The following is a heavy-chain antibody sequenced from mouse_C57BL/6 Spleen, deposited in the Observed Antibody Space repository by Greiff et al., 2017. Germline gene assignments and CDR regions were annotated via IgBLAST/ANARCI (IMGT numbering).Heavy chain of an antibody. D-gene: IGHD1-1*01. J-gene: IGHJ2*01. CDR2: IDPSDSYT. Sequence: QVQLQQPGAELVKPGASVKLSCKASGYTFTSYWMQWVKQRPGQGLEWIGEIDPSDSYTNSNQKFKGKATLTVDTSSSTAYMQLSSLTSEYSAVYYCARILGTTFPFDYWGQGTTLTVSS. CDR3: ARILGTTFPFDY. V-gene: IGHV1-50*01. CDR1: GYTFTSYW.